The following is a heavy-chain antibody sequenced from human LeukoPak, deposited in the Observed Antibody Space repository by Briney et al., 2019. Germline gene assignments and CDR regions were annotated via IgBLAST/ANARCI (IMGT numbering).Heavy chain of an antibody. D-gene: IGHD2-2*01. J-gene: IGHJ4*02. CDR3: AKSQDQLLVYYFDY. CDR2: IRYGGSNK. V-gene: IGHV3-30*02. Sequence: GGSLRLSCAASGFTFSSYGMHWVRQAPGKGLEWVAFIRYGGSNKYYADSVKGRFTISRDNSKNTLYLQMNSLRAEDTAVYYCAKSQDQLLVYYFDYWGQGTLVTVSS. CDR1: GFTFSSYG.